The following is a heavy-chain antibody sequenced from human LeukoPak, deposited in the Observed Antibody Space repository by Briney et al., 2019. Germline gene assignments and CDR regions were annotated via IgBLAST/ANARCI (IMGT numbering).Heavy chain of an antibody. D-gene: IGHD1-26*01. V-gene: IGHV3-23*01. CDR1: GFTFSSYA. Sequence: GAPLRLSCAASGFTFSSYAMSWVHEPPGKRLEWVSVFCGGGGSTYYADSVKGRFIISRDNYKTTLYLQMNSLSVEDAAVYYCEKAVVGARGYYYGMGVWGQGTTVTVSS. CDR3: EKAVVGARGYYYGMGV. CDR2: FCGGGGST. J-gene: IGHJ6*01.